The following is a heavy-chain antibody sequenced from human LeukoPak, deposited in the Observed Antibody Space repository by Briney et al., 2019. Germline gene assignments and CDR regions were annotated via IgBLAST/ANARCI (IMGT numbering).Heavy chain of an antibody. CDR3: ARDVHRGLWFGEFPMGY. Sequence: GGSLRLSCAASGFTFSSYEMNWVRQAPGKGLEWVSYISSSGSTIYYADSVKGRFTISRDNAKNSLYLQMNSLRAEDTAVYYCARDVHRGLWFGEFPMGYWGQGTLVTVSS. J-gene: IGHJ4*02. CDR2: ISSSGSTI. CDR1: GFTFSSYE. V-gene: IGHV3-48*03. D-gene: IGHD3-10*01.